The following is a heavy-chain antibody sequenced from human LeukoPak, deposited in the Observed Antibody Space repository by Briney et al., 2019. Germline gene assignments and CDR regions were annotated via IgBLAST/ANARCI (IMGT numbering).Heavy chain of an antibody. CDR3: ARVRYSGSRLRVYYFDY. CDR1: GYTFTSYG. D-gene: IGHD5-12*01. CDR2: INPNSGGT. J-gene: IGHJ4*02. Sequence: GASVKVSCKASGYTFTSYGISWVRQAPGQGLEWMGWINPNSGGTNYAQKFQGRVTMTRDTSISTAYMELSRLRSDDTAVYYCARVRYSGSRLRVYYFDYWGQGTLVTVSS. V-gene: IGHV1-2*02.